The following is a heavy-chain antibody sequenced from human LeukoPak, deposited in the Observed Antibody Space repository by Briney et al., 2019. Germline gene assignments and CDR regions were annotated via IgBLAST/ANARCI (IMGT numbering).Heavy chain of an antibody. CDR2: ISAYNGNT. CDR1: GYTFTGYY. V-gene: IGHV1-18*04. Sequence: GASVKVSCKASGYTFTGYYMHWVRQAPGQGLEWMGWISAYNGNTNYAQKLQGRVTMTTDTSTSTAYMELRSLRSDDTAVYYCAGGVVAANTENFDYWGQGTLVTVSS. D-gene: IGHD5-12*01. CDR3: AGGVVAANTENFDY. J-gene: IGHJ4*02.